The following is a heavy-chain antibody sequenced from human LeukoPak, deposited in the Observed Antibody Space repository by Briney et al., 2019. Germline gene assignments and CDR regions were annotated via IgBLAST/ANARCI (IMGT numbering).Heavy chain of an antibody. D-gene: IGHD5-18*01. CDR2: IYPGNSDT. Sequence: GESLKISCKGSGYTFTSYWIGWVRQMPGKGLEWMGIIYPGNSDTRHSPSFQGQVTISADRSITTAYLQWSSLKASDTAMYYCARLDSYGYWSGYWGQGTLVTVSS. V-gene: IGHV5-51*01. CDR3: ARLDSYGYWSGY. CDR1: GYTFTSYW. J-gene: IGHJ4*02.